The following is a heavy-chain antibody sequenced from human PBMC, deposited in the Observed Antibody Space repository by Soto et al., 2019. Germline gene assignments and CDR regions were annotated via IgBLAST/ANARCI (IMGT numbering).Heavy chain of an antibody. CDR2: ITSGGTVF. D-gene: IGHD3-9*01. CDR3: ARGRYALGV. J-gene: IGHJ6*02. V-gene: IGHV3-48*03. CDR1: GFNVGDYE. Sequence: GGSLRLSCAASGFNVGDYEMNWVRQARGKGLEWISMITSGGTVFYYADSVRGRFAISRDDTENSRHLQMNSLRVEDTAMYYCARGRYALGVWGQGTAVTVSS.